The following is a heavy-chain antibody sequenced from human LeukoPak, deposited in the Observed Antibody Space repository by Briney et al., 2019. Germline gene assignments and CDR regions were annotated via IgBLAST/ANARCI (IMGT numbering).Heavy chain of an antibody. Sequence: GGSLRLSCEASGVTVSSNHMSWVRQAPGQGLEWVSAIYSVGGTYYADYVMGRFTLSRDISKNRLYLLMKSLRAEDTTVYYCLRDASWGQGTLVTVSS. CDR3: LRDAS. CDR2: IYSVGGT. J-gene: IGHJ4*02. CDR1: GVTVSSNH. V-gene: IGHV3-66*01.